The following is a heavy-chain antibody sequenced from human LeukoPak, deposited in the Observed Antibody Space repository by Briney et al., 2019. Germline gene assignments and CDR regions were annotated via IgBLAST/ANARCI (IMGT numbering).Heavy chain of an antibody. CDR2: INHSGST. Sequence: SETLSLTCAVYGGSFSGYYWSWIRQPPGKGLEWIGEINHSGSTNYNPSLKSRVTTSGDTSKNQFSLKLSSVTAADTAVYYCARGTVRDIVVVPAAIRRGRGWFDPWGQGTLVTVSS. CDR3: ARGTVRDIVVVPAAIRRGRGWFDP. J-gene: IGHJ5*02. D-gene: IGHD2-2*02. V-gene: IGHV4-34*01. CDR1: GGSFSGYY.